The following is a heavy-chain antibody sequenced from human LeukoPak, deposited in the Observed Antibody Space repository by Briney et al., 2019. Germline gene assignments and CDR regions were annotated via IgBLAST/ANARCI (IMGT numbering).Heavy chain of an antibody. V-gene: IGHV1-2*02. Sequence: GASVKVSCKASGYTFTGYYMHWVRQAPGQGLEWMGWINPNSGGTNYAQKFQGRVTMTRDMSTSTVYMELSSLRSEDTAVYYCARALTAPYQWLEAWFDPWAREPWSPSPQ. CDR2: INPNSGGT. J-gene: IGHJ5*02. CDR1: GYTFTGYY. CDR3: ARALTAPYQWLEAWFDP. D-gene: IGHD6-19*01.